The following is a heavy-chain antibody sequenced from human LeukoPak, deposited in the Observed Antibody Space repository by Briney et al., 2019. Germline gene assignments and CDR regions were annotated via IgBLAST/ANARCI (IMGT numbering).Heavy chain of an antibody. J-gene: IGHJ6*04. V-gene: IGHV3-30*04. Sequence: GGSLRLSCAASGFTFSSYAMHWVRQAPGKGLEWVAVISYDGSNKYYADSVKGRFTISRDNSKNTLYLQMNSLRAEDTAVYYCARVLGYCSGGSCYSFYYYYGMDVWGKGTTVTVSS. CDR3: ARVLGYCSGGSCYSFYYYYGMDV. D-gene: IGHD2-15*01. CDR1: GFTFSSYA. CDR2: ISYDGSNK.